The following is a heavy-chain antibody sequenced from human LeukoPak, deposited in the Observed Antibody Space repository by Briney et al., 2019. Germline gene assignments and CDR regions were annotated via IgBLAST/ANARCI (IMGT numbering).Heavy chain of an antibody. V-gene: IGHV4-59*08. D-gene: IGHD3-3*01. CDR3: ARVSRDFWSLRYFDY. CDR1: GGSISSYY. CDR2: IYYSGST. J-gene: IGHJ4*02. Sequence: PSETLSLTRTVSGGSISSYYWSWIRQPPGKGLEWIGYIYYSGSTNYNPSLKSRVTISVDTSKNQFSLKLSSVTAADTAVYYCARVSRDFWSLRYFDYWGQGTLVAVSS.